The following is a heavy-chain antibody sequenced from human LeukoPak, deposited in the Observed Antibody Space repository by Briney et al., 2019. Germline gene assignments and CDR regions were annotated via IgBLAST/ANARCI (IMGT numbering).Heavy chain of an antibody. CDR2: IYTGDTT. CDR3: ASRKSGWYFEN. CDR1: GFTVSTNY. V-gene: IGHV3-66*01. J-gene: IGHJ4*02. D-gene: IGHD6-19*01. Sequence: GGSLRLSCAASGFTVSTNYMRWVRQAPGKGLEWVSVIYTGDTTHYEESVKGRFTISRDNSKNALYLQMNSLRVDDTAVYYCASRKSGWYFENWGQGTLVTVSS.